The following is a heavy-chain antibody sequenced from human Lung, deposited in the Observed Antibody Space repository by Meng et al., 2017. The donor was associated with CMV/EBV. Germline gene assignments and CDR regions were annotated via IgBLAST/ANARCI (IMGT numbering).Heavy chain of an antibody. V-gene: IGHV4-31*03. CDR3: ASKPDYYGSGSYYYYGMDV. D-gene: IGHD3-10*01. CDR1: GGSISSGGYY. Sequence: TLSLXXTVSGGSISSGGYYWSWIRQHPGKGLEWIGYIYYSGSTYYNPSLKSRVTISVDTSKNQFSLKLSSVTAADTAVYYCASKPDYYGSGSYYYYGMDVWGQWTTVXVSS. CDR2: IYYSGST. J-gene: IGHJ6*02.